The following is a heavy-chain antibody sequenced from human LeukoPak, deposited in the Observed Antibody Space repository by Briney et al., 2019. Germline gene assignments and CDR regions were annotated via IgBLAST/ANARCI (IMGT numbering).Heavy chain of an antibody. V-gene: IGHV1-69*13. J-gene: IGHJ5*02. CDR1: GGTFSSYA. Sequence: SVKVSCKASGGTFSSYAISWVRQAPGQGLEWMGGIIPIFGTANYAQKFQGRVTITADESTSTAYMELSSLRSEDTAVYYCVVKEGCSSTSCYIWFDPWGQGTLVTVSS. CDR3: VVKEGCSSTSCYIWFDP. D-gene: IGHD2-2*02. CDR2: IIPIFGTA.